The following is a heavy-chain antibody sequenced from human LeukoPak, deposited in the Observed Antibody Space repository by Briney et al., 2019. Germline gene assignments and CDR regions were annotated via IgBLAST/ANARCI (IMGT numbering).Heavy chain of an antibody. CDR3: AKGNYDFWSGYPGLSYFDY. J-gene: IGHJ4*02. V-gene: IGHV3-23*01. CDR2: ISGSGVAT. D-gene: IGHD3-3*01. Sequence: GGSLRLSCAASGFTFSSYAMSWVRQAPGKGLEWVSAISGSGVATYYADSVKGRFTISRNNSKITLYLQMNSLRAGDTAVYYCAKGNYDFWSGYPGLSYFDYWGQGTLVTVSS. CDR1: GFTFSSYA.